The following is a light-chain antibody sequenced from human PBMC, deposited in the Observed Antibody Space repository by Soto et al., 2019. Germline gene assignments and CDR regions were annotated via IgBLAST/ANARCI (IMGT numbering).Light chain of an antibody. CDR3: QQYGSSWT. CDR2: GAS. V-gene: IGKV3-20*01. Sequence: IALSQSQGTLSLSPRKRATLSGLASQSISSSYLAWYQQKPGQAPRLLIYGASSRATGIPDRFSGSGSGTDFTLTISRLEPEDFAVYYCQQYGSSWTFGQGTKVDIK. CDR1: QSISSSY. J-gene: IGKJ1*01.